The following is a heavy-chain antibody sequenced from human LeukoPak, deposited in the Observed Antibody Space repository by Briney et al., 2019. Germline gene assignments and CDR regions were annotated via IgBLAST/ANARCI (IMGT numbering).Heavy chain of an antibody. J-gene: IGHJ3*02. V-gene: IGHV1-3*01. CDR2: ISAGNGNT. Sequence: GASVKVSCKASGYTFTSYAIHWVRQAPGQRLEWMGWISAGNGNTKYSQNFQGRVTFISNTSATTAFMELSSLRSEDAAVYYCATVPLQWELRRTSVLGAFDIWGQGTMVTVSS. D-gene: IGHD1-26*01. CDR3: ATVPLQWELRRTSVLGAFDI. CDR1: GYTFTSYA.